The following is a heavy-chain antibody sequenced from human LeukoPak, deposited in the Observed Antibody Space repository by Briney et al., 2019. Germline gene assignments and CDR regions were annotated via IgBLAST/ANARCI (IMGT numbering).Heavy chain of an antibody. CDR3: ARRPRITLGSIDF. D-gene: IGHD2/OR15-2a*01. V-gene: IGHV4-31*03. CDR2: IFYSGDT. Sequence: PSETLSLTCTVSGDSINSGDYYWHWIRQHPEQGLEWIGYIFYSGDTYYNPSLKSRVTISLDTSENQFSLKLASVTPADTAVYYCARRPRITLGSIDFWGQGTLVTVSS. J-gene: IGHJ4*02. CDR1: GDSINSGDYY.